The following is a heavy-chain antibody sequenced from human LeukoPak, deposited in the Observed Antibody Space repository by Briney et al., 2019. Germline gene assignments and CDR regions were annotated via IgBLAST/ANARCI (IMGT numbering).Heavy chain of an antibody. V-gene: IGHV1-18*01. D-gene: IGHD6-25*01. CDR1: GYTFTNYG. CDR2: IGRNNGNT. J-gene: IGHJ4*02. CDR3: ARDRGYYYFDY. Sequence: GASVKVSCKASGYTFTNYGITWVRQAPGQGLEWMGWIGRNNGNTKFAQKLQGRVTMTTDTSTTTAYMELRSLRSDDTAVYFCARDRGYYYFDYWGQGTLVSVSS.